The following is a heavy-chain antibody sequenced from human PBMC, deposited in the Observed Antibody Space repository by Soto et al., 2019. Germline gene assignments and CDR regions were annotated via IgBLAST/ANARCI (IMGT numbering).Heavy chain of an antibody. CDR2: IIPIFGTA. CDR3: ARDVKAAAGTSWFDP. V-gene: IGHV1-69*13. CDR1: GGTFSSYA. J-gene: IGHJ5*02. Sequence: SVKVSCKASGGTFSSYAISWVRQAPGQGLEWMGGIIPIFGTANYAQKFQGRVTITADESTSTAYMELSSLRSEDTAVYYCARDVKAAAGTSWFDPWGQGTLVTVSS. D-gene: IGHD6-13*01.